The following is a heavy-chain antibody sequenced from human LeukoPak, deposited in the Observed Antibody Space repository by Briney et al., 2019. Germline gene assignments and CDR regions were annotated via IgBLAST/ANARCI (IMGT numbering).Heavy chain of an antibody. D-gene: IGHD2-2*02. V-gene: IGHV1-2*02. CDR3: ASFRPTTQYCSSTSCYKVSDY. J-gene: IGHJ4*02. CDR2: INPNSGGT. CDR1: GYTFTGYY. Sequence: ASVKVSCKASGYTFTGYYMHWVRQAPGQGLEWIGWINPNSGGTNYAQKFQGRVTMTRDTSISTAYMELSRLRSDDTAVYYCASFRPTTQYCSSTSCYKVSDYWGRGTLVTVSS.